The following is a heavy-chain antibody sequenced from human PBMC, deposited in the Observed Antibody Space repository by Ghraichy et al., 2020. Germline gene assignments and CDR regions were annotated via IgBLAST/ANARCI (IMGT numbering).Heavy chain of an antibody. CDR1: GFTFDDYA. CDR3: VRERAKYLTG. D-gene: IGHD2-2*01. CDR2: ITWDGEST. J-gene: IGHJ4*02. Sequence: GGSLRLSFAASGFTFDDYAMHWVRQGPEKGLEWVSLITWDGESTFYADSVKGRFTISRDNSRNSLYLQMNSLRIEDTALYYCVRERAKYLTGWGLGTLVTVSS. V-gene: IGHV3-43*01.